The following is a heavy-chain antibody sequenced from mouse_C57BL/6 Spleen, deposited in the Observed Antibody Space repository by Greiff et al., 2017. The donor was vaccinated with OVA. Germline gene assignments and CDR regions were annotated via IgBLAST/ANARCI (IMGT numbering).Heavy chain of an antibody. D-gene: IGHD2-5*01. J-gene: IGHJ2*01. Sequence: QVQLQQSGAELVKPGASVKISCKASGYAFSSYWMNWVKQRPGKGLEWIGQIYPGDGDTNYNGKFKGKATLTADKSSSTAYMQLSSLTSEDSAVYFCARNSNYALFDYWGQGTTLTVSS. CDR2: IYPGDGDT. CDR1: GYAFSSYW. CDR3: ARNSNYALFDY. V-gene: IGHV1-80*01.